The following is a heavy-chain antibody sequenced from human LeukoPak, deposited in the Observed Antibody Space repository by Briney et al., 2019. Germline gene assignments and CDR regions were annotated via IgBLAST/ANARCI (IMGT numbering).Heavy chain of an antibody. V-gene: IGHV1-2*02. CDR2: INPNSGGT. CDR3: ARDLIAAPGTDFDY. Sequence: ASVKVSCKASGYTFTGYSVHWVRQAPGQGLEWMGWINPNSGGTKYALEFQGRVTMTRDTSISTAYMELSRLTSDDTAVYYCARDLIAAPGTDFDYWGQGTLVTVSS. CDR1: GYTFTGYS. J-gene: IGHJ4*02. D-gene: IGHD6-13*01.